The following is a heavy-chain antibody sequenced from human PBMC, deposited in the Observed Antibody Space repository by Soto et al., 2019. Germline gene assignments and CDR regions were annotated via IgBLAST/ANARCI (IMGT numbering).Heavy chain of an antibody. J-gene: IGHJ4*02. V-gene: IGHV1-18*04. CDR2: ISAYNGNT. CDR3: ARELEVCTTTNCPFDY. CDR1: GYTFTSYG. Sequence: ASVKVSCKASGYTFTSYGISWVRQAPGQGLEWMGCISAYNGNTNYAQKLQGRVTMTTDTSTSTAYMERRSLRSDDTAVYYCARELEVCTTTNCPFDYWGQVALVTVSS. D-gene: IGHD2-2*01.